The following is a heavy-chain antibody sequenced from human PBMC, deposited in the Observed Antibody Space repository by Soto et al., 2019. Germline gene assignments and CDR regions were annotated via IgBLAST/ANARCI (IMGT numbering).Heavy chain of an antibody. Sequence: QVQLVQSGAEVKKPGASVKVSCKASGYTFTNYASHWVRQAPGQRLEWLGWINAGNGNTKYSQQFQGRVTITRDTSASTAYMELSSLRSEDTSVYYCARSSGYYYLEYGGQGTLVTVSS. J-gene: IGHJ4*02. CDR1: GYTFTNYA. CDR2: INAGNGNT. D-gene: IGHD3-22*01. CDR3: ARSSGYYYLEY. V-gene: IGHV1-3*01.